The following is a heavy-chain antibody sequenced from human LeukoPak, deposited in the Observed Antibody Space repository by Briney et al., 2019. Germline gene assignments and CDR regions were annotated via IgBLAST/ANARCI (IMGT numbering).Heavy chain of an antibody. V-gene: IGHV3-21*01. J-gene: IGHJ5*02. D-gene: IGHD6-6*01. CDR1: GFTFSSYS. Sequence: GGSLRLSCAASGFTFSSYSMNWVRQAPGEGLEWVSSISSSSSYIYYADSVKGRFTISRDNAKNSLYLQMNSLRAEDTAVYYCARDGIAARLGNWFDPWGQGTLVTVSS. CDR3: ARDGIAARLGNWFDP. CDR2: ISSSSSYI.